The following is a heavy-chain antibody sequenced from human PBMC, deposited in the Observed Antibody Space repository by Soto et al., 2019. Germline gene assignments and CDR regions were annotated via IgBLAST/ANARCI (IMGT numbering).Heavy chain of an antibody. Sequence: ASVKVSCKASGFTFTSSAVQWVRQARGQRLEWIGWIVVGSGNTNYAQKFQERVTITRDMSTSTAYMELSSLRSEDTDVYYCAPDLPDTWAYFYDSRGRRFDPCGHGIRVTVSS. CDR2: IVVGSGNT. D-gene: IGHD3-22*01. CDR3: APDLPDTWAYFYDSRGRRFDP. CDR1: GFTFTSSA. V-gene: IGHV1-58*01. J-gene: IGHJ5*02.